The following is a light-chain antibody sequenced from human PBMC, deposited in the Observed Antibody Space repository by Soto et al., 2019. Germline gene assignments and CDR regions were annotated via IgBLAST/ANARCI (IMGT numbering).Light chain of an antibody. CDR2: HAS. J-gene: IGKJ2*01. CDR1: QSVSTY. V-gene: IGKV3-11*01. Sequence: EIVLTQSPATLSLSPGERATLSCRASQSVSTYVAWYQQKPGQAPRLVLYHASNRATGIPARFSGSGSETDVTLTISSLEPEDFAVYYCQQRDNRPYTFGQGTRLEI. CDR3: QQRDNRPYT.